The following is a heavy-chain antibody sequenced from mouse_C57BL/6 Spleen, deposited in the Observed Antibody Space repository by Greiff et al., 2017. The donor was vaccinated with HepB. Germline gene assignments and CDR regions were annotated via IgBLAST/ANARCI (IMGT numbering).Heavy chain of an antibody. CDR1: GYTFTSYG. J-gene: IGHJ4*01. Sequence: VQLQESGAELARPGASVKLSCKASGYTFTSYGISWVKQGTGQGLEWIGEIYPRSGNTYYNEKFKGKATLTADKSSSTAYMELRSLTSEDSAVYFCARSDYYGSSYAMDYWGQGTSVTVSS. CDR2: IYPRSGNT. D-gene: IGHD1-1*01. CDR3: ARSDYYGSSYAMDY. V-gene: IGHV1-81*01.